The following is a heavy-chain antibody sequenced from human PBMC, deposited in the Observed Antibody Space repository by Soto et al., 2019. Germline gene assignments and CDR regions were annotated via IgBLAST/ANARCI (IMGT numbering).Heavy chain of an antibody. CDR2: INHSGST. Sequence: SETLSLTCAVYGGSFSGYYWSWIRQPPGKGLEWIGEINHSGSTNYNPSLKSRVTISVGTSKNQFSLKLSSVTAADTAVYYCARFTIFGVDTIDAFDIWGQGTMVTVSS. V-gene: IGHV4-34*01. J-gene: IGHJ3*02. CDR3: ARFTIFGVDTIDAFDI. D-gene: IGHD3-3*01. CDR1: GGSFSGYY.